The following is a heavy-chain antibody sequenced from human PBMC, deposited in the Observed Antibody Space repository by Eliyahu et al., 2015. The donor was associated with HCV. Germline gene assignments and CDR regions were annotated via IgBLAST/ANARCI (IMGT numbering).Heavy chain of an antibody. J-gene: IGHJ5*02. Sequence: QVQLQESGPRLVKPSETLSLTCTVXGGSITTXYWSWIRQPPGKGLEWIGYIHSSGSTNYXPSLKSRVTMSVDTSKNQFSLNLTSVTAADTAMYYCASGGGGIAVTGTGGWFDPWGQGTLVTVSS. CDR1: GGSITTXY. D-gene: IGHD6-19*01. CDR2: IHSSGST. V-gene: IGHV4-59*01. CDR3: ASGGGGIAVTGTGGWFDP.